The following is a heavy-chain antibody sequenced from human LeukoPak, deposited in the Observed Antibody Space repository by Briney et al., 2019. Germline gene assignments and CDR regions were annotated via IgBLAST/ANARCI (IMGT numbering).Heavy chain of an antibody. CDR1: RGSVSSYY. D-gene: IGHD3-10*01. CDR2: IFYSGDT. V-gene: IGHV4-59*02. J-gene: IGHJ4*02. CDR3: ARAGGSGSPGYFDY. Sequence: SETLSLTCTVSRGSVSSYYWSWIRQPPGRGLEWIGYIFYSGDTNYNPSLKSRVTISVDTSQNQFSLRLNSVTAADTAVCYCARAGGSGSPGYFDYWGQGTLVTVSS.